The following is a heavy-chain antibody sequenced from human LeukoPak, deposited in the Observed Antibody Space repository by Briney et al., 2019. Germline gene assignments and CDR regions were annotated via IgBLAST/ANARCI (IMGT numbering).Heavy chain of an antibody. CDR1: GGSISSTGYY. V-gene: IGHV4-39*07. CDR3: ARSYYGSGSLNWFDP. J-gene: IGHJ5*02. Sequence: NPSETLSLTCTVSGGSISSTGYYWGWIRQPPGKGLEWIGEINHSGSTNYNPSLKSRVTISVDTSKNQFSLKLSSVTAADTAVYYCARSYYGSGSLNWFDPWGQGTLVTVSS. CDR2: INHSGST. D-gene: IGHD3-10*01.